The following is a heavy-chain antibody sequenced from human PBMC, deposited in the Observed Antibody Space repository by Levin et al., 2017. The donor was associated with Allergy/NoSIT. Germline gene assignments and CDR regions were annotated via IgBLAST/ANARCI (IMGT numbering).Heavy chain of an antibody. V-gene: IGHV3-30*18. CDR3: AKDEDYGDHRAYFDY. J-gene: IGHJ4*02. CDR2: ISYDGSNK. D-gene: IGHD4-17*01. CDR1: GFTFSSSD. Sequence: LSLTCAASGFTFSSSDMHWVRQAPGKGLEWVAVISYDGSNKYYADSVKGRFTISRDNSKNTLYVQMNSLRAADTAVYYCAKDEDYGDHRAYFDYWGQGTLVTVSS.